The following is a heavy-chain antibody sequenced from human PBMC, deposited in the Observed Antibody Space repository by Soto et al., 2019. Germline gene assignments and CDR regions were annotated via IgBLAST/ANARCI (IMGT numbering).Heavy chain of an antibody. CDR1: GGSISSSSYY. CDR3: LRHAVDSSGFTDY. CDR2: IFYSGST. V-gene: IGHV4-39*01. J-gene: IGHJ4*02. D-gene: IGHD6-19*01. Sequence: SETLSLTCTVSGGSISSSSYYWGWIRHPPGKGLEWIGSIFYSGSTYYNPSLKSRVTISVDTSKNQFSLKLSSVTAADTAVYYCLRHAVDSSGFTDYWGQGTLVTVSS.